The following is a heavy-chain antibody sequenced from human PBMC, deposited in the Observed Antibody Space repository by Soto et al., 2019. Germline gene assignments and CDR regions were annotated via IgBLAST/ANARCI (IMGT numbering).Heavy chain of an antibody. J-gene: IGHJ6*02. V-gene: IGHV1-18*01. CDR2: ISPYDGYT. D-gene: IGHD3-22*01. CDR3: ARGGYYDSSGSRNYHYYGMNV. CDR1: GYTFTSYG. Sequence: QVQLVQSGAEVKKPGASVKVSCKASGYTFTSYGINWVRQAPGQGLEWLGWISPYDGYTNYAQILQGRVYMTTDTSTKTAYMELRSLRPDDTAMYYCARGGYYDSSGSRNYHYYGMNVWGQGTTVTVSS.